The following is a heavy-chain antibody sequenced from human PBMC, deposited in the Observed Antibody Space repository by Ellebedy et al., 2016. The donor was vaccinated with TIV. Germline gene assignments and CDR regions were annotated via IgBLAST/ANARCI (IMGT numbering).Heavy chain of an antibody. CDR3: ARDPGNLWFGELLRSGWFDP. D-gene: IGHD3-10*01. CDR1: GFTFSSYV. Sequence: GGSLRLXCAASGFTFSSYVMHWVRQAPGKGLEWVAVIWYDGSNKYYADSVKGRFTISRDNSKNTLYLQMNSLRAEDTAVYYCARDPGNLWFGELLRSGWFDPWGQGTLVTVSS. J-gene: IGHJ5*02. V-gene: IGHV3-33*01. CDR2: IWYDGSNK.